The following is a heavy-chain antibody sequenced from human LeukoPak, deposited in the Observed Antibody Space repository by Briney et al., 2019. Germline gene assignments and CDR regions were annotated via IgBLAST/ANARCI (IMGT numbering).Heavy chain of an antibody. CDR3: ARDIMVRRVSYSVGFDY. V-gene: IGHV3-53*01. J-gene: IGHJ4*02. CDR2: IYSGGST. D-gene: IGHD1-26*01. CDR1: GFTVSSNY. Sequence: GGSLRLSCAASGFTVSSNYMSWVRQAPGKGLEWVSVIYSGGSTYYADSVKGRFTISRDNSKNTLYLQMNSLRAEDTAVYYCARDIMVRRVSYSVGFDYWGQGTLVTVSS.